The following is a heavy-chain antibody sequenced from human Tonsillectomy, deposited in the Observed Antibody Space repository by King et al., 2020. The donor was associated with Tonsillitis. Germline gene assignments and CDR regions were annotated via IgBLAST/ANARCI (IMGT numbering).Heavy chain of an antibody. Sequence: QVQLVQSGAEVKKPGASVKVSCKASGYTFTSYYMHWVRQAPGQGLEWMGIINPSGGITSYAQKFQGRVTMTRDTSTSTVHMELSSLRSEDTAVYYCARDMVTTMGYNWFDPWGQGTLVTVSS. D-gene: IGHD2-21*02. CDR3: ARDMVTTMGYNWFDP. V-gene: IGHV1-46*03. CDR1: GYTFTSYY. J-gene: IGHJ5*02. CDR2: INPSGGIT.